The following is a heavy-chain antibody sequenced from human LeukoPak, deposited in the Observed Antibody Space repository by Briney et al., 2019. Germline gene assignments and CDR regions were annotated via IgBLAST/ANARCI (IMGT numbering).Heavy chain of an antibody. CDR3: ARGVLTTVTTLTPYYFDY. CDR1: GFTFSSYW. CDR2: ISGSGTST. D-gene: IGHD4-17*01. Sequence: PGGSLRLSCAASGFTFSSYWMSWVRQAPGKGLEWVSSISGSGTSTYYADSVKGRFTTSRDNSKNTLYLQMNSLRAEDTAVYYCARGVLTTVTTLTPYYFDYWGQGTLVTVSS. J-gene: IGHJ4*02. V-gene: IGHV3-23*01.